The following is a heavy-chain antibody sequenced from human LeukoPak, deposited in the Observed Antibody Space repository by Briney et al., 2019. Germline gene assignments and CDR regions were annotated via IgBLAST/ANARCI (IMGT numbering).Heavy chain of an antibody. CDR3: ARAGTFYDFWSGYQEYYFDY. CDR2: IKQDGSEK. D-gene: IGHD3-3*01. V-gene: IGHV3-7*01. J-gene: IGHJ4*02. Sequence: PGGSLRLSCAASGFTFSSYWMSWVRQAPGKGLEWVANIKQDGSEKCYVDSVKGRFTISRDNAKNSPYLQMNSLRAEDTAVYYCARAGTFYDFWSGYQEYYFDYWGQGTLVTVSS. CDR1: GFTFSSYW.